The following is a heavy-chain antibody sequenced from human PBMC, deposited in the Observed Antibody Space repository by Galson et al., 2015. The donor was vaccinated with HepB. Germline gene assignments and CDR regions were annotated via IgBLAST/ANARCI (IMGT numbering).Heavy chain of an antibody. D-gene: IGHD2/OR15-2a*01. J-gene: IGHJ6*02. CDR1: GYTFSGYG. V-gene: IGHV1-18*01. CDR3: ARGCNSYNCDYSFVMDV. CDR2: ITSNSNST. Sequence: SVKVSCKASGYTFSGYGISWVRQAPGQGLEYMGWITSNSNSTYYAQQFRDRVTMTADTSTGTAYMDLRSLRSDDTAVYYCARGCNSYNCDYSFVMDVWGQGTTVTVSS.